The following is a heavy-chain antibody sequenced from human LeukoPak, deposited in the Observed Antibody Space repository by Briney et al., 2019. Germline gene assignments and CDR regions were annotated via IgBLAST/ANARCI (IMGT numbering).Heavy chain of an antibody. V-gene: IGHV3-33*06. Sequence: PGGSLRLSCAASGFTFSSYGMHRVRQAPGKGLEWVAVIWYDGSNKYYADSVKGRFTISRDNSKNTLYLQMNSLRAEDTAVYHCAKDGGYDTRYMDVWGKGTTVTVSS. J-gene: IGHJ6*03. D-gene: IGHD3-16*01. CDR3: AKDGGYDTRYMDV. CDR1: GFTFSSYG. CDR2: IWYDGSNK.